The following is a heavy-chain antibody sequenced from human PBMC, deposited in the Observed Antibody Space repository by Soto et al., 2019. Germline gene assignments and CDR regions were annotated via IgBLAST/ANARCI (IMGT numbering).Heavy chain of an antibody. CDR2: AYYSGSS. CDR1: GGSIYSSSYY. CDR3: ARVRNYGDSAPFDP. D-gene: IGHD4-17*01. V-gene: IGHV4-39*07. Sequence: PSETLSLTCTVSGGSIYSSSYYWGWIRQPPGKGLEWIGSAYYSGSSYYNPSLKSRVTISVDTSKNQFSLKVSSVTAADTAVYYCARVRNYGDSAPFDPWGQGTLVTVSS. J-gene: IGHJ5*02.